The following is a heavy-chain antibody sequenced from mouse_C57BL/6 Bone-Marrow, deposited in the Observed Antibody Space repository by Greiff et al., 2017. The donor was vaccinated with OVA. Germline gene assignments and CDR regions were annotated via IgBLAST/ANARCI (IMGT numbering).Heavy chain of an antibody. V-gene: IGHV10-1*01. CDR2: IRSKSNNYAT. J-gene: IGHJ2*01. CDR1: GFRFITYA. Sequence: DAGGGLVQPKGSLTLSCAASGFRFITYAMNWVRQAPGKGLEWVARIRSKSNNYATYYADSVKDRFTISRDDSESMLYLQMNNLKTEDTAMYYCVRQDFSFDYWGQGTTLTVSS. CDR3: VRQDFSFDY.